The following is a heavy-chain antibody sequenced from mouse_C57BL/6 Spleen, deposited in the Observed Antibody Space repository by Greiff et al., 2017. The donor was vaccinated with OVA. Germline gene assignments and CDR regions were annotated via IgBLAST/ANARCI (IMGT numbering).Heavy chain of an antibody. J-gene: IGHJ4*01. Sequence: DVMLVESGGGLVQPGGSLSLSCAASGFTFTDYYMSWVRQPPGKALEWLGFIRNKANGYTTEYSASVKGRFTISRDNSQSILYLQMNALRAEDSATYYCARVYGNYYYAMDYWGQGTSVTVSS. CDR3: ARVYGNYYYAMDY. CDR2: IRNKANGYTT. V-gene: IGHV7-3*01. D-gene: IGHD2-1*01. CDR1: GFTFTDYY.